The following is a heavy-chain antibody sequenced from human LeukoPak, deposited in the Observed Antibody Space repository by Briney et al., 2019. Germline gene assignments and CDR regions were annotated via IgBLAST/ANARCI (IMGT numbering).Heavy chain of an antibody. Sequence: GGSLRLSCAASGFTFSSYSMIWVRQAPGKGLEWVANIKFDGSDKFYVDSVKGRFTISRDNAKNLLYLQMNSLRAGDTAVYYCAISIRVVTGIGVVPSGLFYWGQGTLVTVSS. V-gene: IGHV3-7*01. CDR3: AISIRVVTGIGVVPSGLFY. CDR1: GFTFSSYS. J-gene: IGHJ4*02. CDR2: IKFDGSDK. D-gene: IGHD2-15*01.